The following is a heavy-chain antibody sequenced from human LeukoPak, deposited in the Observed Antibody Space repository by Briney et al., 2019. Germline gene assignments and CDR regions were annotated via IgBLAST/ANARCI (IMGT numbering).Heavy chain of an antibody. CDR2: INSDGSST. J-gene: IGHJ6*03. Sequence: GGSLRLSCAASGFTFSSYWMHWVRQAPGKGLVWVSRINSDGSSTSYADSVKGRFTISRDNAKNTLYLQVNSLRAEDTAVYYCARGEGYYYYYMDVWGKGTTVTVSS. V-gene: IGHV3-74*01. CDR1: GFTFSSYW. D-gene: IGHD1-26*01. CDR3: ARGEGYYYYYMDV.